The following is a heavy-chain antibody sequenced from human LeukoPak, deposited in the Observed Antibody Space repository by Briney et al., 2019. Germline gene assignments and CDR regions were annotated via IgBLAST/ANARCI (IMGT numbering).Heavy chain of an antibody. D-gene: IGHD6-19*01. V-gene: IGHV3-21*01. J-gene: IGHJ4*02. CDR1: GFTFSSYA. CDR3: ARVSTIEVRH. CDR2: ISSTSSYI. Sequence: GGSLRLSCAASGFTFSSYAMTWVRQAPGKGLEWVSSISSTSSYIYYADSVKGRFTISRDNAKNSLYLQMNSLRAEDTAVYYCARVSTIEVRHWGQGTLVTVSS.